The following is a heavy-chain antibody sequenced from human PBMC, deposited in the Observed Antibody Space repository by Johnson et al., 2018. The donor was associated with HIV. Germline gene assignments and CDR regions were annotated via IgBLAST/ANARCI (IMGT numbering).Heavy chain of an antibody. V-gene: IGHV3-30-3*01. Sequence: QMQLVESGGGLVQPGGSLRLSCAASGFTFSSYSVHWVRQAPGKGLEWVAVISFDGYNKYYADSVKGRFTISRDNSKNTLYLQMNSLRAEDTAVYYCARGRERGMFDIWGQGTMVTVSS. CDR1: GFTFSSYS. J-gene: IGHJ3*02. CDR2: ISFDGYNK. D-gene: IGHD5-24*01. CDR3: ARGRERGMFDI.